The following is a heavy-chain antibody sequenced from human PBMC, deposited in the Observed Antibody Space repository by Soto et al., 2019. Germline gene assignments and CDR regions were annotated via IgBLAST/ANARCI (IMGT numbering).Heavy chain of an antibody. J-gene: IGHJ4*02. Sequence: QVQLVQSGAEVKKPGASVKVSCKASGYTFTSYAMLWVRQAPGQRLEWMGWINAGNGNTKYSQKFQGRGTITRDTSASTAYMELSSLRSEDTAVYYCARAQNLEMATPWGQGTLVTVSS. CDR3: ARAQNLEMATP. CDR2: INAGNGNT. V-gene: IGHV1-3*01. CDR1: GYTFTSYA. D-gene: IGHD5-12*01.